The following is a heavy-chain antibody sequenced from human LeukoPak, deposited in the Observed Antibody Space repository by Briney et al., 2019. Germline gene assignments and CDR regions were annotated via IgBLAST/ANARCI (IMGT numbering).Heavy chain of an antibody. V-gene: IGHV4-59*01. CDR3: ARGGARGYADY. CDR1: GGSISSYN. Sequence: SSETVSLTCTVSGGSISSYNWSWIRQPPGKGLEWIGYIYYSGSTNYNPSLKSRVTISVDTSKNQFSLKLSSVTAADTAVYYCARGGARGYADYWGQGTLVTVSS. J-gene: IGHJ4*02. D-gene: IGHD5-18*01. CDR2: IYYSGST.